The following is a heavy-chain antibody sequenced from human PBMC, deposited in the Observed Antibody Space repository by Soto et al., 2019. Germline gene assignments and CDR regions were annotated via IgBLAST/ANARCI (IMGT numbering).Heavy chain of an antibody. CDR3: ASNNGHTTSENCFDP. V-gene: IGHV1-18*01. CDR2: ISTYSGDT. D-gene: IGHD1-1*01. Sequence: XCVKVAYPPSGYRLFTYDIIWGRQATRQGLEWMGWISTYSGDTKYAQKFQGRVTMITDTSTTTAYLKLRSLRSDGTAVDYCASNNGHTTSENCFDPWGQGTLVTVSS. CDR1: GYRLFTYD. J-gene: IGHJ5*02.